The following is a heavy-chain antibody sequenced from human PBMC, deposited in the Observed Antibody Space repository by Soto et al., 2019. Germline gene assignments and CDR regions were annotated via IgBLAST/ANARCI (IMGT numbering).Heavy chain of an antibody. V-gene: IGHV1-3*01. J-gene: IGHJ4*02. D-gene: IGHD4-17*01. CDR3: ARGAFRFGYCDYLFFDY. CDR1: GYTFTSYS. Sequence: QVQLVQSGAEVKKPGASVKVSCKASGYTFTSYSMHWVRQAPGQRLEWMGWINAGNGNTKYSQKFQGRVTITRDTAASTAYMELSSLRSEDTAVYYCARGAFRFGYCDYLFFDYWGQGTLVTVSS. CDR2: INAGNGNT.